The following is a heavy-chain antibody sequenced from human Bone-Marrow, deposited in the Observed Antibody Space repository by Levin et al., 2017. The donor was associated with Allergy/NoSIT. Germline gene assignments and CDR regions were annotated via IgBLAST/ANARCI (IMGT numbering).Heavy chain of an antibody. CDR2: ISGSSATI. CDR1: GFSFSSPS. CDR3: AREEAAYGDFDY. J-gene: IGHJ4*02. V-gene: IGHV3-48*02. D-gene: IGHD4-17*01. Sequence: LSLTCAASGFSFSSPSMNWVRQAPGKGLEWVSYISGSSATIYYAESVKGRFTISRDNAKNSLYLQMNSLSDEDTAVYYCAREEAAYGDFDYWGQGTLVTVSS.